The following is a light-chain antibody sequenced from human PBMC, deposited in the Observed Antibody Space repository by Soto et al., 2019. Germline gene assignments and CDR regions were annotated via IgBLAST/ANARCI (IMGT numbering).Light chain of an antibody. V-gene: IGKV3-11*01. J-gene: IGKJ1*01. CDR1: QSVSSY. Sequence: EIVLTQSPGTLSLSPGERATLSCRASQSVSSYLAWYQQRPGQAPRLLIYDASNRATGIPGRFSGSGSGTDFTLTSSSLEPEDFAVYYCQQRSNWPRTFGQGTKVEIK. CDR3: QQRSNWPRT. CDR2: DAS.